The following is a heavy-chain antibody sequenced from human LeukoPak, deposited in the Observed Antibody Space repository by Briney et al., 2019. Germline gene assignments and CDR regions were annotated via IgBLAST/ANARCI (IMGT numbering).Heavy chain of an antibody. J-gene: IGHJ3*02. Sequence: SETLSLTCTVSGGSIISSGDYWWGWIRQPPGKGLEWIGSIYYTGTTYDDPSLKSRVTISVDTSKSHFSLRLTSVTAADTAVYYCARQRASGTWAFDIWGQGTMVTVSS. D-gene: IGHD3-10*01. V-gene: IGHV4-39*01. CDR1: GGSIISSGDY. CDR2: IYYTGTT. CDR3: ARQRASGTWAFDI.